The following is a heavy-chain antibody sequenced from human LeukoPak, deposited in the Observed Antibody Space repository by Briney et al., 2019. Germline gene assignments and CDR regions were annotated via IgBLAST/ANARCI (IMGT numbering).Heavy chain of an antibody. J-gene: IGHJ6*03. CDR1: GFTFSSYA. D-gene: IGHD4-23*01. CDR3: AKGVTPRYYYYYMDV. Sequence: GGSLRLSCAASGFTFSSYAMSWVRQAPGKGLEWVSAISGSGGSTYYADSVKGRFTISRDNSKNTLYLQMNSLRAEDTAVYYCAKGVTPRYYYYYMDVWGKGTTVTVSS. V-gene: IGHV3-23*01. CDR2: ISGSGGST.